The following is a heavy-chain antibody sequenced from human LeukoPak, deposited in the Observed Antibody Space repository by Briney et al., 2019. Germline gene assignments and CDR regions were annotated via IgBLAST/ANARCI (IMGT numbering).Heavy chain of an antibody. J-gene: IGHJ6*02. CDR1: GFTFSSYG. D-gene: IGHD3-10*01. CDR2: ISYDGSNK. V-gene: IGHV3-30*18. Sequence: GGSLGLSCAASGFTFSSYGMHWVRQAPGKGLEWVAVISYDGSNKYYADSVKGRFTISRDNSKNTLYLQMNSLRAEDTAVYYCAKGIFTYYYGSGSYYDYYYYYGMDVWGQGTTVTVSS. CDR3: AKGIFTYYYGSGSYYDYYYYYGMDV.